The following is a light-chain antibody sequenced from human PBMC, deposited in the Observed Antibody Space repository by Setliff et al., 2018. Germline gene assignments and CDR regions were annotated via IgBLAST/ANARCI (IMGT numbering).Light chain of an antibody. Sequence: QSVLTQPRSVPGSPGQSVTISCTGSSSDVGAYKYVSWYQQHPGKAPKLMIYDVIKRPSGVPDRFSGSKSGNTASLTISGLQAEDEADYYCCSYAGNYIRLFGGGTKVTVL. V-gene: IGLV2-11*01. CDR3: CSYAGNYIRL. J-gene: IGLJ2*01. CDR2: DVI. CDR1: SSDVGAYKY.